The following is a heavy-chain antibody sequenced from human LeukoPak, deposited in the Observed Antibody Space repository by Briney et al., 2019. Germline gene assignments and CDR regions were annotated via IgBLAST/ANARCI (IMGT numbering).Heavy chain of an antibody. CDR3: ARSPPLPAAKSIDY. Sequence: PGGSLRLSCAVSGFPLSSYAMSWVRQAPGKGLEWVSATSSSDAGTYYADSVKGRFTISRDNAKNSLYLQMNSLRAEDTAVYYCARSPPLPAAKSIDYWGQGTLVTVSS. V-gene: IGHV3-23*01. J-gene: IGHJ4*02. CDR1: GFPLSSYA. CDR2: TSSSDAGT. D-gene: IGHD2-2*01.